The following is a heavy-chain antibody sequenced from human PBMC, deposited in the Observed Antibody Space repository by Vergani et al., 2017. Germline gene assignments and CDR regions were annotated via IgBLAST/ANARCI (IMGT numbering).Heavy chain of an antibody. Sequence: EVQLVESGGGLVKPGGSLRLSCAASGFTFSSYSMNWVRQAPGKGLEWVSSISSSSSYIYYADSVKGRFTISRDNAKNSLYLQMNSLRAEDTAVYYCARDVTRGIFGVPFDYWGQGTLVTVSS. CDR3: ARDVTRGIFGVPFDY. CDR1: GFTFSSYS. V-gene: IGHV3-21*01. D-gene: IGHD3-3*01. CDR2: ISSSSSYI. J-gene: IGHJ4*02.